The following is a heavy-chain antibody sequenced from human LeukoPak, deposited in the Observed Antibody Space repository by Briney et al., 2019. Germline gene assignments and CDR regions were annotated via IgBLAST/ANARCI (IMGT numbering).Heavy chain of an antibody. Sequence: PGGSLRLSCAASGFTFSSYSMNWVRQAPGEGLEWVSSISSSSSYIYYADSVKGRFTISRDNAKNSLYLQMNSLRAEDTAVYYCARDTRYGYYYDSSGYDHSFDYWGQGTLVTVSS. CDR3: ARDTRYGYYYDSSGYDHSFDY. D-gene: IGHD3-22*01. CDR2: ISSSSSYI. J-gene: IGHJ4*02. CDR1: GFTFSSYS. V-gene: IGHV3-21*01.